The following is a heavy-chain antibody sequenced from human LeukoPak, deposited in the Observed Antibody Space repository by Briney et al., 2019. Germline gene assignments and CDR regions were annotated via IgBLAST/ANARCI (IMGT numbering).Heavy chain of an antibody. Sequence: EASVKVSCKASGYTFTGYYMHWVRQAPGQGLEWMGWISAYNGNTNYAQKLQGRVTMTTDTSTSTAYMELRSLRSDDTAVYYCARDRWFDPWGQGTLVTVSS. CDR3: ARDRWFDP. J-gene: IGHJ5*02. V-gene: IGHV1-18*04. CDR1: GYTFTGYY. CDR2: ISAYNGNT.